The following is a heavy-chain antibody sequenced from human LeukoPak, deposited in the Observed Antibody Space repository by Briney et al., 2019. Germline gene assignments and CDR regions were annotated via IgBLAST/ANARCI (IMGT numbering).Heavy chain of an antibody. CDR3: ARRGEQQLVGFDY. D-gene: IGHD6-13*01. CDR2: IYPGDSDT. Sequence: GESLQLSCKCSGYRFTGYWIGWVRQMPGKGLEWMGIIYPGDSDTRYSPSFQGQVTISADKSISTAYLQWSSLKASDTAMYYCARRGEQQLVGFDYWGQGTLVTVSS. J-gene: IGHJ4*02. CDR1: GYRFTGYW. V-gene: IGHV5-51*01.